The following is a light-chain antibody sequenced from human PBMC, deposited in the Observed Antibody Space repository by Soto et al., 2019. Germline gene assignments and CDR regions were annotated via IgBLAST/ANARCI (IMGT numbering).Light chain of an antibody. CDR2: DAS. J-gene: IGKJ4*01. CDR3: QKYNSY. Sequence: DIQMTQSPSTLSASVGDRVTITCRASQSFSSWLAWYQQKPGKAPKLLIYDASSLKSGVPSRFSGSGSGTEFTLTISSLQPDDFATYYCQKYNSYFGGGTKVDIK. CDR1: QSFSSW. V-gene: IGKV1-5*01.